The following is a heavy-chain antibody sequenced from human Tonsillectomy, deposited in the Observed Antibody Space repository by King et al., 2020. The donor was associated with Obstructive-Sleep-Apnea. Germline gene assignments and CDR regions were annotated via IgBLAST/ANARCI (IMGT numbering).Heavy chain of an antibody. J-gene: IGHJ6*02. CDR1: GFSLSTSGVG. Sequence: ITLKESGPTLVKPTQTLTLTCTFSGFSLSTSGVGVGWIRQPPGKALEWLALIYWNDDKRYSPSLKSRLTITKDTSENKVVLTMTNMDPVDTATYYCSHTSMITFGGVIVAHYYGMDVWGQGTTVTVSS. CDR3: SHTSMITFGGVIVAHYYGMDV. D-gene: IGHD3-16*02. CDR2: IYWNDDK. V-gene: IGHV2-5*01.